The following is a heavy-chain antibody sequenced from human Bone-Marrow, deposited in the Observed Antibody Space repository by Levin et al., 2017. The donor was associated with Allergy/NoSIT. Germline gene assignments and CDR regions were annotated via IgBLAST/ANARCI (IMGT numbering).Heavy chain of an antibody. Sequence: SETLSLTCNVSGYSISAAFYWGWIRQPPGKGLEWIGSIYHSGSTFYNPSLNSRVTISVDTSKNQFSLSLTSVTAADTAVYYCARDWHILSMSPTDYWGRGTLVTVSS. V-gene: IGHV4-38-2*02. CDR2: IYHSGST. CDR3: ARDWHILSMSPTDY. CDR1: GYSISAAFY. J-gene: IGHJ4*02. D-gene: IGHD2-21*01.